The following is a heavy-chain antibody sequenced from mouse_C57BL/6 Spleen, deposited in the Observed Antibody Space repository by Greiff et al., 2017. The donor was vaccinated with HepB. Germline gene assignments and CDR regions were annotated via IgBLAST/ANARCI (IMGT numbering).Heavy chain of an antibody. D-gene: IGHD1-1*01. J-gene: IGHJ1*03. CDR3: ARPYYYGSSYGYFDV. CDR2: ISSGGSYT. Sequence: DVHLVESGGDLVKPGGSLKLSCAASGFTFSSYGMSWVRQTPDKRLEWVATISSGGSYTYYPDSVKGRFTISRDNAKNTLYLQMSSLKSEDTSMYYCARPYYYGSSYGYFDVWGTRTTVTVSS. CDR1: GFTFSSYG. V-gene: IGHV5-6*01.